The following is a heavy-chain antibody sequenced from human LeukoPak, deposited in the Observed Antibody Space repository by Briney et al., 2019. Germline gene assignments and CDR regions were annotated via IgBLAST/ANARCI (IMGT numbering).Heavy chain of an antibody. CDR2: ISSSSSTI. CDR3: AKVGGGYCSGGSCYGDY. CDR1: GFTFSSYS. D-gene: IGHD2-15*01. J-gene: IGHJ4*02. Sequence: PGGSLRLSCAASGFTFSSYSMNWVRQAPGKGLEWDSYISSSSSTIYYADSVKGRFTISRDNAKNSLYLQMNSLRAEDTAVYYCAKVGGGYCSGGSCYGDYWGQGTLVTVSS. V-gene: IGHV3-48*01.